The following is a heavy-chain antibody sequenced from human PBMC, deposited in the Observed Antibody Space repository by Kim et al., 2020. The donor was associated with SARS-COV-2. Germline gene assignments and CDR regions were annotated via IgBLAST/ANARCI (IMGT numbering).Heavy chain of an antibody. J-gene: IGHJ6*02. D-gene: IGHD3-16*01. CDR3: ARHGFDDYAPIGRPSPGMDV. CDR1: GGSISSYY. V-gene: IGHV4-59*01. Sequence: SETLSLTCTVSGGSISSYYWSWIRQPPGKGLEWIGYIYYSGSTNYNPSLKSRVTISVDTSKNQFSLKLSSVTAADTAVYYCARHGFDDYAPIGRPSPGMDVWGQGTTVTVSS. CDR2: IYYSGST.